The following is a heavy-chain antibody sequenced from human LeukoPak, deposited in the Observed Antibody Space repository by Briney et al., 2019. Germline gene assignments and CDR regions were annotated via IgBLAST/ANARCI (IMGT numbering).Heavy chain of an antibody. V-gene: IGHV4-59*01. CDR1: GFSISSYY. J-gene: IGHJ4*02. CDR3: ARVGAPYSNSWYFSL. D-gene: IGHD6-13*01. Sequence: SETLSLTCTVSGFSISSYYRSWIRQPPGKGLEWIGYIYYSGSTNYNPSLKSRVTISVDTSKNQFSLNLSSVTAADTAVYSCARVGAPYSNSWYFSLWGQGTLVTVSS. CDR2: IYYSGST.